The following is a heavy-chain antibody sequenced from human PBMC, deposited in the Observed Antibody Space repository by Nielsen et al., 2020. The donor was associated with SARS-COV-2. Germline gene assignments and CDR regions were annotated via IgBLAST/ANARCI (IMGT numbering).Heavy chain of an antibody. D-gene: IGHD3-9*01. J-gene: IGHJ6*02. CDR3: AREGDDWALDV. V-gene: IGHV4-4*02. CDR1: GGSIRSNYW. Sequence: SETLSLTCAASGGSIRSNYWWSWVRQPPGKGLEWIGEVYHSGSTIYNPSLKSRVTISQDKSKNQFSLKLSSVTAADTAVYYCAREGDDWALDVWGQGTTVTVSS. CDR2: VYHSGST.